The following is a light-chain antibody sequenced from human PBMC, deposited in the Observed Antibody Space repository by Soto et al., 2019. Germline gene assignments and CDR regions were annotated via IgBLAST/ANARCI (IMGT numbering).Light chain of an antibody. Sequence: EIVMTQSPGTLSLSPGERATLSCRASQSVSSTLAWYQQKPGQAPRLLIYGASTRATGIPARFRGSGSGTEFTLTISSLESEDFAVYYCQQYSSWPPLFTFGPGTKVDIK. CDR2: GAS. CDR3: QQYSSWPPLFT. J-gene: IGKJ3*01. V-gene: IGKV3-15*01. CDR1: QSVSST.